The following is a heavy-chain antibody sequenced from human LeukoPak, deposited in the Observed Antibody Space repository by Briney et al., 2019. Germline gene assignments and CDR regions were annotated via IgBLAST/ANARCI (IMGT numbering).Heavy chain of an antibody. Sequence: ASVKVSCKASGYTFTSYDINWVRQATGQGLEWMGWMNPNSGNTGYAQKFQGRVTMTRNTSISTAYMELSSLRSEDTAVYYCARFGTADIVVVPAAIWGFDPWGQGTLVTVSS. CDR2: MNPNSGNT. CDR3: ARFGTADIVVVPAAIWGFDP. D-gene: IGHD2-2*02. CDR1: GYTFTSYD. J-gene: IGHJ5*02. V-gene: IGHV1-8*01.